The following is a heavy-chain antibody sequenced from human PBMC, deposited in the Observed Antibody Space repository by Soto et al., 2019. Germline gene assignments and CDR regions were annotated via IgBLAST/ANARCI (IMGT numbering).Heavy chain of an antibody. V-gene: IGHV3-23*01. J-gene: IGHJ6*02. CDR3: VKPPVITASYYYYDMDV. CDR2: ISGSGIST. Sequence: EAQLLESGGGLVQPGGSLRLSCAASGFTFSTYPMSWVRQAPGKGLEWVSGISGSGISTYYTDSVKGRFTISRDKSKNTVFLQMNSLRDDDTAVYYCVKPPVITASYYYYDMDVWGQGTTVTVSS. D-gene: IGHD4-4*01. CDR1: GFTFSTYP.